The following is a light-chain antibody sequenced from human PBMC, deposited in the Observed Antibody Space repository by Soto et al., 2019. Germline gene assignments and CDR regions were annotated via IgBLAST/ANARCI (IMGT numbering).Light chain of an antibody. CDR1: QSVSSN. J-gene: IGKJ3*01. V-gene: IGKV3-11*01. CDR3: QQRSNWPPLFT. Sequence: EIVLTQSPATLSLSPGERATLSCRASQSVSSNLAWYQQKHGQAPRLLIYDASNRATGGPARFSGSGSGTDSTLTISSLEPEDFAVYYCQQRSNWPPLFTFGPGTRVDIK. CDR2: DAS.